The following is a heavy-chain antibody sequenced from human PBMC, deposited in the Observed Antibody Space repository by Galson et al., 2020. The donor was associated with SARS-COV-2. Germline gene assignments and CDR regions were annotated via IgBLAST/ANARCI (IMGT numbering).Heavy chain of an antibody. CDR3: ARDGGGDEQWLVSWGASGAFDI. D-gene: IGHD6-19*01. V-gene: IGHV1-18*01. J-gene: IGHJ3*02. CDR2: ISAYNGNT. CDR1: GYTFTSYG. Sequence: ASVKVSCKASGYTFTSYGISWVRQAPGQGLEWMGWISAYNGNTNYAQKLQGRVTMTTDTSTSTAYMELRSLRSDDTAVYYCARDGGGDEQWLVSWGASGAFDIWGQGTMVTVSS.